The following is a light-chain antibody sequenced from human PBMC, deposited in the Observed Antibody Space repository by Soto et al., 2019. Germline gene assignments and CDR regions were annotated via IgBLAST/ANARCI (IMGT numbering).Light chain of an antibody. V-gene: IGLV1-47*02. CDR2: SNN. CDR3: AAWDDSLSGWV. CDR1: SSNIGSNY. J-gene: IGLJ3*02. Sequence: QLVLTQPPSASGTPGQRVTISCSGSSSNIGSNYVYWYQQLPGTAPKLLIYSNNQRPSGVPDRFSGSKSDTSASLAISGLRSEDEADYYCAAWDDSLSGWVFGGGTKLTVL.